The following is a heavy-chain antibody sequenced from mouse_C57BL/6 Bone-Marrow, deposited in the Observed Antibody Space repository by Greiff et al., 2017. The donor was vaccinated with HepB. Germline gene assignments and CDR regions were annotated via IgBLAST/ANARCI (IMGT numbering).Heavy chain of an antibody. V-gene: IGHV1-85*01. Sequence: VKLMESGPELVKPGASVKLSCKASGYTFTSYDINWVKQMPGQGLEWIGWIYPRDGSTKYNEKFKGKATLTVDTSSSTAYMELHSLTSEDSAVYFCARGYYGTYGGQGTTLTVSS. CDR1: GYTFTSYD. CDR3: ARGYYGTY. J-gene: IGHJ2*01. CDR2: IYPRDGST. D-gene: IGHD1-1*01.